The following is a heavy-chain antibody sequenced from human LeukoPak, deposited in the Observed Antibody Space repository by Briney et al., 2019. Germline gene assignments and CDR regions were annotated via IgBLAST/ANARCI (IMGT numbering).Heavy chain of an antibody. D-gene: IGHD4-23*01. V-gene: IGHV1-18*01. CDR1: GGTFSSYA. CDR2: ISAYNGNT. J-gene: IGHJ4*02. Sequence: GASVKVSYKASGGTFSSYAISWVRQAPGQGLEWMGWISAYNGNTNYAQKLQGRDTMTTDTSTSTAYMELRSLRSDDTAVYYCARDTDYGGNSGQWGQGTLVTVSS. CDR3: ARDTDYGGNSGQ.